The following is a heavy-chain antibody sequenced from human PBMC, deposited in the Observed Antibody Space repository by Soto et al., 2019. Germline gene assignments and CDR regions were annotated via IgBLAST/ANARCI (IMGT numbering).Heavy chain of an antibody. J-gene: IGHJ3*02. Sequence: AGGSLRLSCAASGFTFSSYWMSWVRQAPGKGLEWVANIKQDGSEKYYVDSVKGRFTISRDNAKNSLYLQMNSLRAEDTAVYYCARATLKYYDFWSEFDIWGQGTMVTVSS. D-gene: IGHD3-3*01. V-gene: IGHV3-7*01. CDR2: IKQDGSEK. CDR1: GFTFSSYW. CDR3: ARATLKYYDFWSEFDI.